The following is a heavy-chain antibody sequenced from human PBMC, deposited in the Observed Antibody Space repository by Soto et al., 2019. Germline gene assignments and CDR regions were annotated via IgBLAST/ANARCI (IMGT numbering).Heavy chain of an antibody. CDR2: ISSTTNYI. J-gene: IGHJ4*02. CDR3: ARESEDLTSNFDY. V-gene: IGHV3-21*06. Sequence: EVQLVESGGGLVKPGGSLRLSCAASGFTFTRFSMNWVRQAPGKGLEWDSSISSTTNYIYYGDSMKGRFTISTDNAKNSLYLEMNSLRAEDTAVYYCARESEDLTSNFDYWGQGTLVTVSS. CDR1: GFTFTRFS.